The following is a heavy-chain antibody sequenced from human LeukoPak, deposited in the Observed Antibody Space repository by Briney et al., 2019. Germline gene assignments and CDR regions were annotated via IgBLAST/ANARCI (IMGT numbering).Heavy chain of an antibody. Sequence: GSLRLSCAASGFTFRNYGMHWVRQAPGKGLEWVAVISYDGSNKYYADSVKGRFTISRDNSKRTLFLQTDSLRGEDTAVYYCANGGYYSLDSWGQGTLVTVSS. CDR1: GFTFRNYG. CDR3: ANGGYYSLDS. V-gene: IGHV3-30*18. CDR2: ISYDGSNK. J-gene: IGHJ4*02. D-gene: IGHD2-15*01.